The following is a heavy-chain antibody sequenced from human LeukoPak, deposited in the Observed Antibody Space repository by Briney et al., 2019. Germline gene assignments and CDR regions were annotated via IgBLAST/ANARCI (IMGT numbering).Heavy chain of an antibody. V-gene: IGHV3-7*03. Sequence: GGSLRRSCAASGFTFSSYWMSWVRQAPGKGLEWVANIKQDGSEKYYVDSVKGRFTISRDNAKNSLYLQMNSLRAEDTAVYYCARGYYDILTGYYKSHYFDYWGQGTLVTVSS. CDR2: IKQDGSEK. CDR3: ARGYYDILTGYYKSHYFDY. CDR1: GFTFSSYW. D-gene: IGHD3-9*01. J-gene: IGHJ4*02.